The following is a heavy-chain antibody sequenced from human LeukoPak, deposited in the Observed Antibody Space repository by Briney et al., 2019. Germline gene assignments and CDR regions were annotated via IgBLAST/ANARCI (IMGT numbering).Heavy chain of an antibody. CDR3: VREGEHYYDHSASFDY. CDR1: GFPSTANL. Sequence: GGPLSFSFAALGFPSTANLFNGFAHLQAKGLEGLAVLSSDGNAFFYADSVRGRFTISRDNSKNTLYLQVNSLRVEDTAVYYCVREGEHYYDHSASFDYWGQGTLVTVSS. CDR2: LSSDGNAF. V-gene: IGHV3-30-3*01. J-gene: IGHJ4*02. D-gene: IGHD3-22*01.